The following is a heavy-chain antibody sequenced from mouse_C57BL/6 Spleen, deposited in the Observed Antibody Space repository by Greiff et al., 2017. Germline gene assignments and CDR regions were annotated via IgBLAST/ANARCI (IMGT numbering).Heavy chain of an antibody. CDR2: IDPSDGYP. CDR3: AIGSSHAMDY. D-gene: IGHD1-1*01. V-gene: IGHV1-50*01. J-gene: IGHJ4*01. Sequence: VQLQQPGAELVKPGASVKLSCKASGYTFTSYWMQWVKQRPGQGLEWIGEIDPSDGYPNYNQKFKGKATLTVDTSSSTAYMQLSSLTSEDSAVYYCAIGSSHAMDYWGQGTSVTVSS. CDR1: GYTFTSYW.